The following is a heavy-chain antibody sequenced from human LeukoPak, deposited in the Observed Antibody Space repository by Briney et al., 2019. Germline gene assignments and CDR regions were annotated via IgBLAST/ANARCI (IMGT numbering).Heavy chain of an antibody. J-gene: IGHJ4*02. CDR3: ARLREIPVFGVVTKSTSYFDY. CDR2: IKQDRSEK. Sequence: GGSLRLSCAASGFTFDDYDMSWVRQAPGKGLELVANIKQDRSEKYYVDSVKGRFTISRDNAKNSLYLQMNSLRAEDTAVYYCARLREIPVFGVVTKSTSYFDYWGQGTLVTVSS. CDR1: GFTFDDYD. D-gene: IGHD3-3*01. V-gene: IGHV3-7*01.